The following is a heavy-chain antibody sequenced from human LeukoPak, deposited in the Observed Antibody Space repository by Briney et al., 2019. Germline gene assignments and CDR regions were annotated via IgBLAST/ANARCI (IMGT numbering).Heavy chain of an antibody. D-gene: IGHD3-16*01. Sequence: GGSLRLSCAASGFTFSSYWMSWVRQAPGKGLEWVANIKQDGSEKYYVDSVRGRFTISRDNSKTTVYLQMNSLRVEDTAIYYCAKHGLRSGTYVIDYWGQGTLVTVSS. CDR2: IKQDGSEK. CDR3: AKHGLRSGTYVIDY. CDR1: GFTFSSYW. J-gene: IGHJ4*02. V-gene: IGHV3-7*03.